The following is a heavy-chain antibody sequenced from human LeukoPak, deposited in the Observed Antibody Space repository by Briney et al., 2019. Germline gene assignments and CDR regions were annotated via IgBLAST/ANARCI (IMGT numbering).Heavy chain of an antibody. V-gene: IGHV3-23*01. CDR2: ISGSGGST. Sequence: GGSLRLSCAASGFTFSSYAMSWVRQAPGKGLEWVSAISGSGGSTYYADSVKGRFTISRDNSKNTLYLQMNSLRAEDTAVYYCAKKGEKTEWLRFSNWFDPWGQGTLATVSS. D-gene: IGHD5-12*01. CDR1: GFTFSSYA. CDR3: AKKGEKTEWLRFSNWFDP. J-gene: IGHJ5*02.